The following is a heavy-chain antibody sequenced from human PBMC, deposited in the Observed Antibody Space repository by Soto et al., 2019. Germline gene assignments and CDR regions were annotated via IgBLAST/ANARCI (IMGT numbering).Heavy chain of an antibody. CDR1: GGTFSSYA. V-gene: IGHV1-69*10. CDR2: IIPILGIA. CDR3: ARDHYYDSSGLGDAFDI. J-gene: IGHJ3*02. D-gene: IGHD3-22*01. Sequence: ASVKVSCKASGGTFSSYAISWVRQAPGQGLEWMGGIIPILGIANYAQKFQGRVTITADKSTSTAYMELSSLRSEDTAVYYCARDHYYDSSGLGDAFDIWGQGTMVTGSS.